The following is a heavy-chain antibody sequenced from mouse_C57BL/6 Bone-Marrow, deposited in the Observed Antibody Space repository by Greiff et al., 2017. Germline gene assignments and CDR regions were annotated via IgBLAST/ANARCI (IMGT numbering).Heavy chain of an antibody. V-gene: IGHV1-76*01. J-gene: IGHJ1*03. CDR3: ARSGYDYPTFDV. D-gene: IGHD2-4*01. CDR1: GYTFTDYY. Sequence: VKLMESGAELVRPGASVKLSCKASGYTFTDYYINWVKQRPGQGLEWIARLYPGSGNTYYNEKFKGKATLTAETSSSTAYMQRSSLTSEDSAVYFCARSGYDYPTFDVWGTGTTVTVSS. CDR2: LYPGSGNT.